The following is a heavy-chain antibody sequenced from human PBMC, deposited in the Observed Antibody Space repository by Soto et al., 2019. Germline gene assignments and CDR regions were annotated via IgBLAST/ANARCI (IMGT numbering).Heavy chain of an antibody. CDR1: GGTFSSYA. V-gene: IGHV1-69*06. Sequence: QVQLVQSGAEVKKPGSSVKVSCKASGGTFSSYAISWVRQAPGQGLEWMGGIIPIFGTANYAQKFQGRVTITADKSTRTAYMEMSSLRSEDTAVYYCARDHLSSWGPYYFDYWGQGTLVTVSS. CDR2: IIPIFGTA. CDR3: ARDHLSSWGPYYFDY. D-gene: IGHD6-13*01. J-gene: IGHJ4*02.